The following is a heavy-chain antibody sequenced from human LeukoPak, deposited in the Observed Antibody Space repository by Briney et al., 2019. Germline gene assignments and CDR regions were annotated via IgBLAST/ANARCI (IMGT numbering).Heavy chain of an antibody. CDR3: ARPSRRYGFPDYNDSRGDL. CDR1: GGSFSGYY. D-gene: IGHD3-22*01. V-gene: IGHV4-34*01. Sequence: SETLSLTCAVYGGSFSGYYWSWIRQPPGKGLEWIGEINHSGSTNYNPSLKSRVTISVDTSKNQFSLKLGSVTAADTAVYYCARPSRRYGFPDYNDSRGDLWGQGTLVTVSA. J-gene: IGHJ5*02. CDR2: INHSGST.